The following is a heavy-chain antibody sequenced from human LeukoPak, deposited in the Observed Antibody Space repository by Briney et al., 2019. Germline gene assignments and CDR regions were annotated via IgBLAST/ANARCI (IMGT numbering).Heavy chain of an antibody. J-gene: IGHJ5*02. Sequence: GESLKISCKGSGYSFNNFWIAWVRQMPGKGLEWMGIIYPDDSDTRYSPSFQGQVTISADKSISTAYLQWSSLKASDTAIYYCARPVGLSPYGDYGWFDPWGQGTLVTVSS. CDR2: IYPDDSDT. D-gene: IGHD4-17*01. CDR3: ARPVGLSPYGDYGWFDP. V-gene: IGHV5-51*01. CDR1: GYSFNNFW.